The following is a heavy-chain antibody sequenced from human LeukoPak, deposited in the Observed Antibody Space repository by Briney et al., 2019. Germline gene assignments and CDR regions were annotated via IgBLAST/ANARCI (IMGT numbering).Heavy chain of an antibody. V-gene: IGHV4-59*11. J-gene: IGHJ4*02. CDR3: ARTYYYESSGYYSDY. CDR2: IYYSGST. Sequence: PSETLSLTCTVSGVSISSHYWSWIRQPPGKGLEWIAFIYYSGSTIYNPSLKSRVTISVDTSKNQFSLKLSSVTAADTAVYYCARTYYYESSGYYSDYWGQGTLVTVSS. CDR1: GVSISSHY. D-gene: IGHD3-22*01.